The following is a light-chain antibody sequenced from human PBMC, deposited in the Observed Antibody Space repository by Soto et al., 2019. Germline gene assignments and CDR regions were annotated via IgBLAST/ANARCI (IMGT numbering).Light chain of an antibody. CDR3: QLCEITLHKDV. Sequence: QSVLTQPPSVSGAPGQRVSISCTGSTSNIGAPYDVHWYQHLPGTAPKLLIYGDNNRPSGVPDRFSGSKSGTSASLAITRLQAENEADYYCQLCEITLHKDVVGTGTKRTVL. J-gene: IGLJ1*01. V-gene: IGLV1-40*01. CDR2: GDN. CDR1: TSNIGAPYD.